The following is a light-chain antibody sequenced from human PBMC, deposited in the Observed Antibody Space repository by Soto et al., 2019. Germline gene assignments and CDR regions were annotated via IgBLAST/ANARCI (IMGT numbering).Light chain of an antibody. Sequence: EIVLTQSPGTLSLSPGERATLSCGASQSVSSSDLAWYQQKPGQAPRLLIYGASSRATGIPDRFRGSGSGTDFTLTISRLEPEDFAVYYCQQYGSSPGTFGQGTKVEIK. CDR2: GAS. CDR3: QQYGSSPGT. V-gene: IGKV3-20*01. J-gene: IGKJ1*01. CDR1: QSVSSSD.